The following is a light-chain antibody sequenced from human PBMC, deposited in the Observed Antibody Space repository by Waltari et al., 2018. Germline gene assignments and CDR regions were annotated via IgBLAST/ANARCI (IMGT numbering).Light chain of an antibody. CDR3: QTGGHGTWV. J-gene: IGLJ3*02. CDR1: SGRSTNI. CDR2: LKSDGSH. Sequence: QLVLTQSPSASSSLGASAKLTCTLSSGRSTNIIAWLQQRPEKGPRSWKNLKSDGSHNKGVGIPDRFSGSISGAERYLTISGLQSEDEADYYCQTGGHGTWVFGGGTRLTVL. V-gene: IGLV4-69*01.